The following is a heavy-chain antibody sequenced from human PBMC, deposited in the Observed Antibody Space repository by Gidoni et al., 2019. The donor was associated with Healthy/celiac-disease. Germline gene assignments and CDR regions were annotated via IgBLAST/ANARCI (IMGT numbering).Heavy chain of an antibody. V-gene: IGHV4-59*01. CDR2: IYYSGST. Sequence: QVQLQESGPGLVKPSETLSLTCTVSGGSISSYYWSWIRQPPGKGLEWIGYIYYSGSTNYNPSLKSRVTISVDTSKNQFSLKLSSVTAADTAVYYCASLGYCSGGSCYDAFDIWGQGTMVTVSS. CDR1: GGSISSYY. J-gene: IGHJ3*02. D-gene: IGHD2-15*01. CDR3: ASLGYCSGGSCYDAFDI.